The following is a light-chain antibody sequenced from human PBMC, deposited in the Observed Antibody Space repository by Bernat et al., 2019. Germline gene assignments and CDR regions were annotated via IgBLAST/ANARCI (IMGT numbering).Light chain of an antibody. CDR1: QSVSSN. CDR3: QQYNNSPPLT. J-gene: IGKJ4*01. CDR2: GAS. Sequence: EIVMTQSPATLSVSPGERATLSCWASQSVSSNLAWYQQKPGQAPRLLIYGASTRATGIPARFSGSGSGTEFTLTISSLQSEDFAVYYCQQYNNSPPLTFGGGTKVEIK. V-gene: IGKV3-15*01.